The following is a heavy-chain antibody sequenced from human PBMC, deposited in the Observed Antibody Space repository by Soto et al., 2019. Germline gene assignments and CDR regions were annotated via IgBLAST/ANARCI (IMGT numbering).Heavy chain of an antibody. V-gene: IGHV4-31*03. CDR3: ARASGIVVFIDY. Sequence: QVQLQESGPGLVKPSQTLSLTCTVSGGSISSGGYYWNWIRQHPGKGLEWIGYIYYSGSTYYNPPLKSRVTISVDTSKNQFSLKLSSVTAADTAVYYCARASGIVVFIDYWGQGTLVTVSS. CDR1: GGSISSGGYY. D-gene: IGHD2-2*01. J-gene: IGHJ4*02. CDR2: IYYSGST.